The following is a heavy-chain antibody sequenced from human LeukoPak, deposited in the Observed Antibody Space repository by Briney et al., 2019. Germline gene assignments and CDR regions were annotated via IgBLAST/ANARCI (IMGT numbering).Heavy chain of an antibody. CDR1: GFTFSSYG. Sequence: GGSLRLSCAASGFTFSSYGMHWVRQAPGKGLEWVAFIRYDGSNKYYADSVKGRFTISRDNSKNTLYLQMNSLRAEDTAVYYSAVRGVGLNDYWGQGTLVTVSS. V-gene: IGHV3-30*02. D-gene: IGHD3-10*01. J-gene: IGHJ4*02. CDR2: IRYDGSNK. CDR3: AVRGVGLNDY.